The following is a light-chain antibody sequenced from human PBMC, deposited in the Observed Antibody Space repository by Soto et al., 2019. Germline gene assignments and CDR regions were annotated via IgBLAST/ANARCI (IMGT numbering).Light chain of an antibody. Sequence: EIVLTQSPGTLSLSPGERATLSCRASQSVSYYLAWYQRKPGQAPRLLIYDASSRATGVPDRFSGSGSGTDFTLTISRLEPEDFAVYYCQQYGSSPFTFGPGTKVDIK. CDR1: QSVSYY. V-gene: IGKV3-20*01. CDR3: QQYGSSPFT. J-gene: IGKJ3*01. CDR2: DAS.